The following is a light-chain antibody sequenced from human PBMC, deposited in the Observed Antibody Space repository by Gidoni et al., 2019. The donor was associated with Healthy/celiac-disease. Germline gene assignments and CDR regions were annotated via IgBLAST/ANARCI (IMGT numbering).Light chain of an antibody. CDR2: DAS. CDR3: QQRSNWPLIT. Sequence: EIVFTPSPATLSLSPGERATISCRASQSVSSYFAWYQQKPGQDPRLLIYDASNRATGITARFSGSGSGTDFTLTISSIEPEDFAVYYCQQRSNWPLITFGQGTRLEIK. J-gene: IGKJ5*01. CDR1: QSVSSY. V-gene: IGKV3-11*01.